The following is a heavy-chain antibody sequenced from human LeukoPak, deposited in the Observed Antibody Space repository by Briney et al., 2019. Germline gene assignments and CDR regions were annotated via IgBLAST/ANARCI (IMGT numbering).Heavy chain of an antibody. CDR3: ARLSSSTKLQESDY. CDR1: GYTFTSYG. Sequence: GASVKVSCKASGYTFTSYGISWVRQAPGQGLEWMGWISAYNGNTNYAQKLQGRVTMTTDTSTSTAYMELRSLRSDDTAVYYCARLSSSTKLQESDYWGQGTLVTVSS. D-gene: IGHD6-13*01. CDR2: ISAYNGNT. V-gene: IGHV1-18*01. J-gene: IGHJ4*02.